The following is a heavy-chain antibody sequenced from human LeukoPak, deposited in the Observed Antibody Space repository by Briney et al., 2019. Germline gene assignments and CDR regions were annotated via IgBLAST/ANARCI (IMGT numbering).Heavy chain of an antibody. J-gene: IGHJ4*02. CDR3: ARVSGPGMNEYYHL. D-gene: IGHD2-2*01. V-gene: IGHV3-74*01. Sequence: GGSLRLSCAASGFTFSSHWMHWVRQAPGKGLVWVSRINPAGSDTRYADSVKGRFTISRDNAKNTLYLQMNSLRAEDTAVYYCARVSGPGMNEYYHLWGQGTLVTVSS. CDR1: GFTFSSHW. CDR2: INPAGSDT.